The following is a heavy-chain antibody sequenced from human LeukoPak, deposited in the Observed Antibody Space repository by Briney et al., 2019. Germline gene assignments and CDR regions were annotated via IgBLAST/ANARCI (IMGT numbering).Heavy chain of an antibody. D-gene: IGHD7-27*01. CDR3: VTGDPSGY. CDR2: ISDTGYYI. V-gene: IGHV3-21*01. J-gene: IGHJ4*02. Sequence: GGSLRLSCAASGFTFSRYSMNWVRQAPGKGLEWVSSISDTGYYIYYADSVKGRFTISRDNSKNTLYPQMNSLRAEDTAVYYCVTGDPSGYWGQGTLVTVSS. CDR1: GFTFSRYS.